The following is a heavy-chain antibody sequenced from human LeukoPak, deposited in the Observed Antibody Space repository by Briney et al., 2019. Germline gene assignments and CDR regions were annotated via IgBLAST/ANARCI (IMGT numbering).Heavy chain of an antibody. CDR3: ASGGYSYGFSSPFDY. J-gene: IGHJ4*02. CDR1: GFTFSSYG. Sequence: GGSLRLSCAASGFTFSSYGMSWVRQAPGKGLEWVSAISGSGGSTYYADSVKGRFTISRDNSKNTLYLQMNSLRAEDTALYYCASGGYSYGFSSPFDYWGQGTLVTVSS. D-gene: IGHD5-18*01. CDR2: ISGSGGST. V-gene: IGHV3-23*01.